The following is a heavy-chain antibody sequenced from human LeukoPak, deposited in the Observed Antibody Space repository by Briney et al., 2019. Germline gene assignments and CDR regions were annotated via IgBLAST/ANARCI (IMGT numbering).Heavy chain of an antibody. Sequence: ASVKVSCEASGYTFTSCYMHWVRQVPGQGLEWMGIINPSGGSTSYAQKFQGRVTMTRDMSTSTVYMELSSLRSEDTAVYYCARNLRDGYNLDYYYMDVWGKGTTVTVSS. CDR2: INPSGGST. CDR3: ARNLRDGYNLDYYYMDV. D-gene: IGHD5-24*01. CDR1: GYTFTSCY. V-gene: IGHV1-46*01. J-gene: IGHJ6*03.